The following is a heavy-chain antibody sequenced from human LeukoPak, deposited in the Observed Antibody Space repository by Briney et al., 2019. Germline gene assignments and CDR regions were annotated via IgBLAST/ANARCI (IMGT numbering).Heavy chain of an antibody. CDR1: GFTFCSYG. Sequence: PGGSLRLSCAASGFTFCSYGMHWVRQAPGKGLEWVAVIWYDGSNKYYADSVKGRFTISRDNSKNTLYLQMNSLRAEDTAVYYCASLDGGGGGDYWGQGTLVTVSS. V-gene: IGHV3-33*01. CDR2: IWYDGSNK. D-gene: IGHD2-21*01. CDR3: ASLDGGGGGDY. J-gene: IGHJ4*02.